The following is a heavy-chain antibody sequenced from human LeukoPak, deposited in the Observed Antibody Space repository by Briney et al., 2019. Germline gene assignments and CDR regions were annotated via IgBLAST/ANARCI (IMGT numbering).Heavy chain of an antibody. J-gene: IGHJ4*02. CDR2: IKGKTAGGTT. Sequence: GGSLRLSCAASGLSVSDAWMSWVRRAPGKGLEWVGRIKGKTAGGTTDYAASVKGRFTISRDDSKNTLYLQMNSLKTEDTAVYYCTGPPDWGQGTQVTVSS. V-gene: IGHV3-15*01. CDR1: GLSVSDAW. CDR3: TGPPD.